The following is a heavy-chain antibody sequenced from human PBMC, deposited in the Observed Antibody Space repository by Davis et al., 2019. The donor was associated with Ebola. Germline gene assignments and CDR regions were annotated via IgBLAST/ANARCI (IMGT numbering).Heavy chain of an antibody. V-gene: IGHV3-7*01. CDR1: GFTFLSYW. CDR3: ARGTIRGYRDDSYDF. Sequence: GESLKISCAASGFTFLSYWMSWVRQAPGKGLEWVASIKQDGREKNYVDSLKGRFAVSRDNAKNLVYLEMSSLRVEDTAVYYCARGTIRGYRDDSYDFWGQGTRVTVSS. J-gene: IGHJ4*02. D-gene: IGHD5-12*01. CDR2: IKQDGREK.